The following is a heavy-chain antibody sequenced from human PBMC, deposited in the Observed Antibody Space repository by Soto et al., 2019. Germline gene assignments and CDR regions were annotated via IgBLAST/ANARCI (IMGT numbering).Heavy chain of an antibody. CDR1: GGTFSSYA. Sequence: QVQLVQSGAEVKKPGSSVKVSCKASGGTFSSYAISWVRQAPGQGLEWMGVIIPIFGTANYAQKFQGRVTITEDESTSTAYMELSSLRSEDPAVYYCAITKRITIFGVVIGSSWFDHWGQGTLVTVSS. D-gene: IGHD3-3*01. V-gene: IGHV1-69*01. CDR3: AITKRITIFGVVIGSSWFDH. J-gene: IGHJ5*02. CDR2: IIPIFGTA.